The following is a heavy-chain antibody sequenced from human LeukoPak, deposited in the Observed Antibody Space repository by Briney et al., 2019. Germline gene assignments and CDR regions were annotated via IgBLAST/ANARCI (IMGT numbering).Heavy chain of an antibody. D-gene: IGHD6-13*01. CDR2: IYPGDSDT. Sequence: GESLKISCQGSGYSFTSYWIGWVRQLPGKGLEWMGIIYPGDSDTRYSPSFQGQVTISADKSISTAYLQWSSLKASDTAMYYCARGQYSSSYAFDIWGQGTMVTVSS. CDR3: ARGQYSSSYAFDI. V-gene: IGHV5-51*01. J-gene: IGHJ3*02. CDR1: GYSFTSYW.